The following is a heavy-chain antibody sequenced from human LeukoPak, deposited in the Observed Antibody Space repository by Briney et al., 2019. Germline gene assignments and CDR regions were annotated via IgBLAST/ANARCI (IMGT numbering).Heavy chain of an antibody. V-gene: IGHV4-61*05. D-gene: IGHD3-9*01. CDR3: ARTRVLRYFDWLPTFDP. CDR1: GGSISTSSYY. J-gene: IGHJ5*02. CDR2: IYSSGST. Sequence: SETLSLTCTVSGGSISTSSYYWGWVRQPPGKGLEWIGYIYSSGSTYSNPSLKSRVTISVDTSKNQFSLKLSSVTAADTAVYYCARTRVLRYFDWLPTFDPWGQGTLVTVSS.